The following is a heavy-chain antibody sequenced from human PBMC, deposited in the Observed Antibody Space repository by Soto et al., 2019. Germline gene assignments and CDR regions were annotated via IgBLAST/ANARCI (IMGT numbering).Heavy chain of an antibody. CDR3: AKSSSDRRAYYYYYGMDV. J-gene: IGHJ6*02. CDR2: ISWDGGST. Sequence: GGSLRLSCAASGFTFDVYTMHWFRQAPGKGLEWVSLISWDGGSTYYADSVKGRFTIYRDNSKNYLYLQMNSLRTEDTALYYCAKSSSDRRAYYYYYGMDVWGQATTVTVSS. CDR1: GFTFDVYT. V-gene: IGHV3-43*01.